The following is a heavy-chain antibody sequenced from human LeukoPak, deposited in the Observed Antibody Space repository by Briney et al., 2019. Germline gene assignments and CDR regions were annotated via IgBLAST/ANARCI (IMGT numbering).Heavy chain of an antibody. CDR2: INPNSGGT. CDR1: GYTFTGYY. CDR3: ARDQWELLSHAFDT. V-gene: IGHV1-2*02. J-gene: IGHJ3*02. D-gene: IGHD1-26*01. Sequence: ASVKVSCKASGYTFTGYYMHWVRQAPGQGLEWMGWINPNSGGTNYAQKLQGRVTMTRDTSISTAYMELSRLRSDDTAVYYCARDQWELLSHAFDTWGQGTMVTVSS.